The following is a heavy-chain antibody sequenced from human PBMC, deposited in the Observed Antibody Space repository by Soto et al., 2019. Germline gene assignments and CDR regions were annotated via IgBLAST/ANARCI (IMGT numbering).Heavy chain of an antibody. D-gene: IGHD6-13*01. Sequence: PGGSLRLSCSASGFTFSSYAMHWVRQTPGKGLEYLSAITGNGGSTFYADSVKGRFTISRDNSQNTLYLQMSSLRTEDTAMYYCAYRISWYLDYWGQGTLVTSPQ. V-gene: IGHV3-64D*06. CDR3: AYRISWYLDY. J-gene: IGHJ4*02. CDR1: GFTFSSYA. CDR2: ITGNGGST.